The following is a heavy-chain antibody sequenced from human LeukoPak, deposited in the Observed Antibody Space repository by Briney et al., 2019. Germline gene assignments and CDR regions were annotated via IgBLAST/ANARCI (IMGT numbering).Heavy chain of an antibody. CDR3: ARSILDQLLRENYYGMDV. J-gene: IGHJ6*02. CDR1: GYTFTGYY. Sequence: ASVKVSCKASGYTFTGYYMHWVRQAPGQGLEWMGWINPNSGGTNYAQKFQGRVTMTRDTSISTAYMELSRLRSDDTAVYYCARSILDQLLRENYYGMDVWGQGTTVTVSS. CDR2: INPNSGGT. V-gene: IGHV1-2*02. D-gene: IGHD2-2*01.